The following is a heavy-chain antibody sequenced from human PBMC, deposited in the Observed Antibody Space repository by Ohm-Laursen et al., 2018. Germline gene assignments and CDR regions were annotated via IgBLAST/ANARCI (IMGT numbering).Heavy chain of an antibody. CDR2: INPSSGDT. CDR1: GYTFTSHG. J-gene: IGHJ4*02. CDR3: TRDLSPTRFDF. Sequence: GASVKVSCKASGYTFTSHGISWVRQAPGQGLEWAGWINPSSGDTNYAQKFQDRVTMTTDTSTSTAYVELRSLRSDDAAVYYCTRDLSPTRFDFWGQGTLVTVSS. V-gene: IGHV1-18*01.